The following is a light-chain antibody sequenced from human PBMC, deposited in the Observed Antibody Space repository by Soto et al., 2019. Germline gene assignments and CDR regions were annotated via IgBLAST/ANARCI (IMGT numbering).Light chain of an antibody. Sequence: QSALTQPASVSGSPGQSITISCTGTSSDVGGYNYVSWHQQHPGKAPKFMIYDVSNRPSGVSNRFSGSKSGNTASLTISGLQAEDDADYYCCSYTTSNTRQIVFGTGTKVTVL. CDR2: DVS. CDR3: CSYTTSNTRQIV. J-gene: IGLJ1*01. V-gene: IGLV2-14*01. CDR1: SSDVGGYNY.